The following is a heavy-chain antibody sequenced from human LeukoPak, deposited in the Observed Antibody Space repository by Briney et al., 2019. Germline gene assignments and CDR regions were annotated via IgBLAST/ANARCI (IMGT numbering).Heavy chain of an antibody. V-gene: IGHV4-34*01. CDR2: INHSGNT. D-gene: IGHD3-10*01. CDR3: ARARGAEYFQH. CDR1: GGSFSGYY. Sequence: PSETLSLTCAVYGGSFSGYYWSWIRQPPRKGLEWIGEINHSGNTNYNPSLKSRVTISVDTSKNQFSLKLSSVTAADTAVYYCARARGAEYFQHWGQGTLVTVSS. J-gene: IGHJ1*01.